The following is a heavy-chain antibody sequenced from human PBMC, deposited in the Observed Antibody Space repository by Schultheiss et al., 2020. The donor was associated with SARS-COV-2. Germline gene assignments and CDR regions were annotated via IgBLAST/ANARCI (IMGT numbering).Heavy chain of an antibody. V-gene: IGHV3-7*03. CDR3: ARHRIPGIAAADYFDY. CDR2: IKQDGSEK. CDR1: GFTFSSYW. D-gene: IGHD6-13*01. Sequence: GGSLRLSFAASGFTFSSYWMSWVRQAPGKGLEWVANIKQDGSEKYYVDSVKGRFTISRDNAKNSLYLQMNSLRAEDTAVYYCARHRIPGIAAADYFDYWGQGTLVTVSS. J-gene: IGHJ4*02.